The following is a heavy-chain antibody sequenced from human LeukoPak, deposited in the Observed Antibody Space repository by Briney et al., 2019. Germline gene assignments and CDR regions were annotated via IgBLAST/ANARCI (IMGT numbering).Heavy chain of an antibody. V-gene: IGHV3-53*01. J-gene: IGHJ3*01. D-gene: IGHD5-24*01. CDR3: AMKAVPRPRLHDAFDF. Sequence: GGSLRLSCAASGFTVSRNYMSWVRQAPGKGLEWVSVLYSGGSTNYADSVKGRFTISRDNSKNTLYLQMNSLRADDTAVYYCAMKAVPRPRLHDAFDFWGQGTVVSVSS. CDR1: GFTVSRNY. CDR2: LYSGGST.